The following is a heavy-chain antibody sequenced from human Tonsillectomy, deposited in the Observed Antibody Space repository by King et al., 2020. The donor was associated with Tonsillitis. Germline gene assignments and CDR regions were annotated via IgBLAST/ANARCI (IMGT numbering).Heavy chain of an antibody. J-gene: IGHJ6*04. CDR1: GFTFSHLA. CDR2: ISFDGGYA. V-gene: IGHV3-30*01. CDR3: ARDRPTVVTHRLDV. Sequence: VQLVESGGGVVQPGRSLRLSCGASGFTFSHLAMHWVRQAPGKGLEWVALISFDGGYAYYADSVKGRFTLSRDNSNNTLYLQINSLRVEDTAVYYCARDRPTVVTHRLDVWGKGTTVTVSS. D-gene: IGHD4-23*01.